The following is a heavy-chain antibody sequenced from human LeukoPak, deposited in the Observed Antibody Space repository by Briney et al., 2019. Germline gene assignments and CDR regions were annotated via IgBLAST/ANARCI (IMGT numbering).Heavy chain of an antibody. V-gene: IGHV3-30*02. J-gene: IGHJ4*02. CDR3: AKDWYYYDSSGYSSGPAY. CDR1: GFTFSSYG. D-gene: IGHD3-22*01. CDR2: IRYDGSNK. Sequence: PGGSLRLSCAASGFTFSSYGMHWVRQAPGKGLEWVAFIRYDGSNKYYADSVKGRFTISRDNSKNTLYLRMNSLRAEDTAVYYCAKDWYYYDSSGYSSGPAYWGQGTLVTVSS.